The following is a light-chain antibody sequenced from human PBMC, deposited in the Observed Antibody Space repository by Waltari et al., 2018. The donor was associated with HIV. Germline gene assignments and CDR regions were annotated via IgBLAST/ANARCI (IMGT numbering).Light chain of an antibody. CDR1: ENMPSQN. CDR2: GAS. V-gene: IGKV3-20*01. CDR3: QQYESSPYT. J-gene: IGKJ2*01. Sequence: EIALTQSPATLSLSPGETATVSCRASENMPSQNLAWYQLKSGQPPRLVLFGASRRNTGVPERFSGTGSGADFTLTVSNLAPEDFALYFCQQYESSPYTFGQGTK.